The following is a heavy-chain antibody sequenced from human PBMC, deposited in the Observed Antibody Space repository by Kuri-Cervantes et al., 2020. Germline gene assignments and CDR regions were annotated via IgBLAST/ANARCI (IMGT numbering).Heavy chain of an antibody. D-gene: IGHD2-8*01. CDR3: ASTKRGSNAFDV. J-gene: IGHJ3*01. V-gene: IGHV3-74*01. CDR2: INSDGSST. Sequence: GGSLRLSCAASGFTFSSYWMHWVRQAPGKGLVWVSRINSDGSSTSYADSVKGRFTISRDNAKNTLYLQMNSLRAEDTAVYYCASTKRGSNAFDVWGQGTMVTVSS. CDR1: GFTFSSYW.